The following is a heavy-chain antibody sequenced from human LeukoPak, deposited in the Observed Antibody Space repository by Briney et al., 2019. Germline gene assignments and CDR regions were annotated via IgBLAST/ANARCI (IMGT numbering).Heavy chain of an antibody. D-gene: IGHD1-7*01. CDR3: ARVNWNYAIDY. V-gene: IGHV4-61*01. Sequence: SETLSLTCTASGGSVSSGSYYWSWIRQPPGKGLEWIGYIYYSGSTNYNPSLKSRVTISVDTSKNQFSLKLSSVTAADTAVYYYARVNWNYAIDYWGQGTLVTVSS. J-gene: IGHJ4*02. CDR1: GGSVSSGSYY. CDR2: IYYSGST.